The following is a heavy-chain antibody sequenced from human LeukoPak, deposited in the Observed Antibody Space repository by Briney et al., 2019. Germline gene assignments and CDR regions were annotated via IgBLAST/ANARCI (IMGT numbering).Heavy chain of an antibody. V-gene: IGHV3-48*03. Sequence: GGSLRLSCAASGFTFSSYEMKWVGQAPGKGLEWVSYISSSGSTIYYADSVKGRFTISRDNAKNSLYLQMNSLRVEDMAVYYCRSDSRFGELSFTYFDYWGQGTLVTVSS. J-gene: IGHJ4*02. CDR1: GFTFSSYE. CDR2: ISSSGSTI. CDR3: RSDSRFGELSFTYFDY. D-gene: IGHD3-10*01.